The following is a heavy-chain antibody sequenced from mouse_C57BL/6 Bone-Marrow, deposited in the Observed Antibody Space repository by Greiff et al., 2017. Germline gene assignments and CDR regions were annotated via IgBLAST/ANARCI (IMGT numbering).Heavy chain of an antibody. CDR1: GYTFTSYW. D-gene: IGHD2-1*01. CDR2: IYPGNSDT. CDR3: TRKAGHYGNYSWFAY. J-gene: IGHJ3*01. Sequence: EVKLEESGTVLARPGASVKMSCKTSGYTFTSYWMHWVKQRPGQGLEWIGAIYPGNSDTSYNQKFKGKAKLTAVTSASTAYMELSSLTNEDSAVYYCTRKAGHYGNYSWFAYWGQGTLVTVSA. V-gene: IGHV1-5*01.